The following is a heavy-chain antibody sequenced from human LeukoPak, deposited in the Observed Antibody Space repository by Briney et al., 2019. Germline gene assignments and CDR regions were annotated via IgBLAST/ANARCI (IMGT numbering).Heavy chain of an antibody. D-gene: IGHD2-21*01. J-gene: IGHJ4*02. CDR3: AKDLGLRGIYGPRGGKTIDY. CDR2: ISYDGSNK. CDR1: GFTFSSNG. V-gene: IGHV3-30*18. Sequence: PGRSLILSCAASGFTFSSNGMHWVRQAPGKGLEGVAVISYDGSNKHYADSVKGRFTISRDNSKNTLYLQMNSLRAEDTAVYYCAKDLGLRGIYGPRGGKTIDYWGQGTLVTVSS.